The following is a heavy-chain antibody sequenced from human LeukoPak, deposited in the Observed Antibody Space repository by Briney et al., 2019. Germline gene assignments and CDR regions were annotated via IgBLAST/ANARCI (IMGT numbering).Heavy chain of an antibody. V-gene: IGHV4-59*08. Sequence: SETLSLTCTVSGGSISSYYWSWIRQPPGKGLEWIGYIYYSGSTNYNPSLKSRVTISVDTSKNQFSLKLSSVTAADTAVYYCAKSSGSLFDPWGQGTLVTVSS. CDR2: IYYSGST. CDR1: GGSISSYY. D-gene: IGHD3-10*01. CDR3: AKSSGSLFDP. J-gene: IGHJ5*02.